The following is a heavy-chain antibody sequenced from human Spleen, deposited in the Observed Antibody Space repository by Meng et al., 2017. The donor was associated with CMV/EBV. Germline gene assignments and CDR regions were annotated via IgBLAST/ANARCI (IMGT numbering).Heavy chain of an antibody. CDR1: GYTFTGYY. CDR2: INPDSGGT. J-gene: IGHJ3*02. V-gene: IGHV1-2*02. CDR3: ARDKQFFAGLDALDI. Sequence: ASVKVSCKASGYTFTGYYIHWVRQAPGQGLERMGWINPDSGGTSYLQKFQGRVTMTRDMSVSTAYMDLSSLRSDDTAVYFCARDKQFFAGLDALDIWGQGTMVTVSS. D-gene: IGHD3-3*01.